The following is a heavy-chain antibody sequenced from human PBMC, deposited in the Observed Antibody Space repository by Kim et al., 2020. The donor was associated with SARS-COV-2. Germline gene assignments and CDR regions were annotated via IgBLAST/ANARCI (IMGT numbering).Heavy chain of an antibody. CDR1: GFTFSNAW. Sequence: GGSLRLSCAASGFTFSNAWMSWVRQAPGKGLEWVGRIKSKTDGGTTDYAAPVKGRFTISRDDSKNTLYLQMNSLKTEDTAMYYCTTDHLPKDDYGDYVGYWYFDLWGRGTLVTVSS. D-gene: IGHD4-17*01. J-gene: IGHJ2*01. CDR2: IKSKTDGGTT. V-gene: IGHV3-15*01. CDR3: TTDHLPKDDYGDYVGYWYFDL.